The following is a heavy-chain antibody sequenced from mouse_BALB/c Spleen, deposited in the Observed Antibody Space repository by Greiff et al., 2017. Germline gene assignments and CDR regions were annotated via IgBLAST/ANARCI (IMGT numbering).Heavy chain of an antibody. CDR3: TRKGITTLFAY. J-gene: IGHJ3*01. V-gene: IGHV1S81*02. Sequence: VQLQQSGAELVKPGASVKLSCKASGYTFTSYYMYWVKQRPGQGLEWIGGINPSNGGTNFNEKFKSKATLTVDKSSSTAYMQLSSLTSEDSAVYYCTRKGITTLFAYWGQGTLVTVSA. D-gene: IGHD2-4*01. CDR1: GYTFTSYY. CDR2: INPSNGGT.